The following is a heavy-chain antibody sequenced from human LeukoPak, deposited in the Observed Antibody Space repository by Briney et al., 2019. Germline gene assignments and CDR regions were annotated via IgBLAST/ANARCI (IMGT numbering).Heavy chain of an antibody. D-gene: IGHD3-9*01. CDR3: ARVAYYDILTGYLNWFDP. Sequence: SVKVSCKASGGTFSSYAISWVRQAPGQGLEWMGGIIPIFGTANYAQKFQGRVTITTDESTSTAYMEMSSLRSEDTAVYYCARVAYYDILTGYLNWFDPWGQGTLVTVSS. CDR2: IIPIFGTA. CDR1: GGTFSSYA. J-gene: IGHJ5*02. V-gene: IGHV1-69*05.